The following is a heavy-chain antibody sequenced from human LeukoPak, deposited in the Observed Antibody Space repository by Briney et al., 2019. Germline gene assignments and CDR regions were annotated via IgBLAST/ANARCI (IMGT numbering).Heavy chain of an antibody. V-gene: IGHV4-39*01. CDR3: ARGPLSNWNRVIDY. D-gene: IGHD1-20*01. CDR1: GGSITSSSYY. Sequence: SETLSLTCTVSGGSITSSSYYWAWIRQPPGKGLEWMGTIHYSGNTYYNASLKSRVTISVDTSKNQFSLKLSSVTAADTAVYYCARGPLSNWNRVIDYWGQGTLVTVSS. CDR2: IHYSGNT. J-gene: IGHJ4*02.